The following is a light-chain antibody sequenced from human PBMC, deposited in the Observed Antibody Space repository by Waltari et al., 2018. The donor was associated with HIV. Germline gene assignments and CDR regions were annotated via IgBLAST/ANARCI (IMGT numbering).Light chain of an antibody. CDR2: DAN. V-gene: IGLV2-14*01. Sequence: QSALTQPASVSGSLGQSITISCIGSSSDLGTYNYVSWYQHHPDKAPKLVIYDANSRPSGVSFRFSGSKSGNTASLTISGLQADDEGDYYCTSYITSGTILFGGGTKVTVL. CDR3: TSYITSGTIL. J-gene: IGLJ2*01. CDR1: SSDLGTYNY.